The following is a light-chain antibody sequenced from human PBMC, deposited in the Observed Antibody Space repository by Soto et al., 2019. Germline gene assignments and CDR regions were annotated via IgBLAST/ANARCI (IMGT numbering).Light chain of an antibody. CDR3: QKDGSSSNT. J-gene: IGKJ2*01. V-gene: IGKV3-20*01. Sequence: EIVLTQSPGTLSLSPGERATLSCRASQSVSSSYLARYQQKPGQAPRLLICGASSRATGIPHRFSGSGSCKDFAFTLSRLEPDDFAVYYCQKDGSSSNTFGQGNKLASK. CDR2: GAS. CDR1: QSVSSSY.